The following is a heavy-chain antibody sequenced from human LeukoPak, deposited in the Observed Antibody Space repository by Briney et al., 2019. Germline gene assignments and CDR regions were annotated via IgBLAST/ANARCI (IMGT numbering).Heavy chain of an antibody. Sequence: GGSLRLSCAASGFTFDDYTMHWVRQAPGKGLEWVSLISWDGGSTYYADSVKGRFTISRDNSKNSLYLQMNSLRAEDTAVYYCARRQSDFWSALYYYYYMDVWGKGTTVTVSS. V-gene: IGHV3-43*01. CDR2: ISWDGGST. J-gene: IGHJ6*03. CDR1: GFTFDDYT. CDR3: ARRQSDFWSALYYYYYMDV. D-gene: IGHD3-3*01.